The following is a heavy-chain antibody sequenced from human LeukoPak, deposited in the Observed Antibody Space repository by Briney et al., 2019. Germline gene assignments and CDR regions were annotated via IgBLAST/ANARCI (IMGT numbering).Heavy chain of an antibody. CDR1: GGSISSGGYY. J-gene: IGHJ4*02. Sequence: MPSETLSFTCTVSGGSISSGGYYWSWIRQHPGKGLEWIGYIYYSGSTYYNPSFKSRVTISVDTSKNQFSLKLSSVTAADTAVYYCARELSGSFDYWGQGTLVTVSS. CDR2: IYYSGST. V-gene: IGHV4-31*03. D-gene: IGHD2-15*01. CDR3: ARELSGSFDY.